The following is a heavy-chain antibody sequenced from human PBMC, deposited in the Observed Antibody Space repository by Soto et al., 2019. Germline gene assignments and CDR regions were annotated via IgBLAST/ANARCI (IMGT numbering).Heavy chain of an antibody. J-gene: IGHJ4*02. D-gene: IGHD6-13*01. CDR2: IRSKANSYAT. CDR3: TRPRAAGAIS. CDR1: GFTFSGSA. V-gene: IGHV3-73*01. Sequence: EVQLVESGGGLVQPGGSLKLSCAASGFTFSGSAMHWVRQASGKGLEWVGRIRSKANSYATAYAASVKGRFTISRDDSKNTAYLQMNSLKTEDTAVYYCTRPRAAGAISWGQGTLVTVSS.